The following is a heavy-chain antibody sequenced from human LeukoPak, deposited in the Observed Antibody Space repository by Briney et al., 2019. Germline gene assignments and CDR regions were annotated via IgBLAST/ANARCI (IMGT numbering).Heavy chain of an antibody. CDR3: ASEIRFLEWLPSLDAFDI. J-gene: IGHJ3*02. Sequence: SQTLSLTCTVSGGSISSGGYYWSWIRQHPGKGLEWIGYIYYSGSTYYNPSLKSRVTISVDTSKNQFSLKLSSVTAADTAVYYCASEIRFLEWLPSLDAFDIWGQGTMVTVSS. CDR1: GGSISSGGYY. V-gene: IGHV4-30-4*08. D-gene: IGHD3-3*01. CDR2: IYYSGST.